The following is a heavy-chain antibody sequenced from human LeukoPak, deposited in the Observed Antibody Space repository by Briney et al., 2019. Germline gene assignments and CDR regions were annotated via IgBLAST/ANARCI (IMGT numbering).Heavy chain of an antibody. CDR2: IYPGDSDT. CDR3: ARAYYEVPQWFDP. V-gene: IGHV5-51*01. CDR1: GYSFTSYW. Sequence: GESLKISCKGSGYSFTSYWIGWVRQMPGKGLEWMGIIYPGDSDTKYSPSFQGQVTISADKSISTAYLQWSSLKASDTAMYYCARAYYEVPQWFDPWGQGTLVTVSS. J-gene: IGHJ5*02. D-gene: IGHD3-3*01.